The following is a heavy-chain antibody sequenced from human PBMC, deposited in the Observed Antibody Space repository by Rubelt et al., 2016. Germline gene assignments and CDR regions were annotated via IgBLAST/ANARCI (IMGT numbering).Heavy chain of an antibody. D-gene: IGHD3-3*01. V-gene: IGHV4-39*01. J-gene: IGHJ4*02. CDR2: TYYSGST. Sequence: QLQLQESGPGLVKPSETLSLTCTVSGGSISSSSYYWGWIRQSPGKGLEWIGSTYYSGSTYYNPSLKSRVTISVDTSKNQFSLKLSSVTAADTAVYYCARRGAIFGVVIYFDYWGQGTLVTVSS. CDR1: GGSISSSSYY. CDR3: ARRGAIFGVVIYFDY.